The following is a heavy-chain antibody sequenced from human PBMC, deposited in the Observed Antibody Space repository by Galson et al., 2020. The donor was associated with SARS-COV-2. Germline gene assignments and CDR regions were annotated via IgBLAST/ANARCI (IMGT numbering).Heavy chain of an antibody. CDR1: GFNFSDYY. CDR3: ARGYVKADF. V-gene: IGHV3-11*01. J-gene: IGHJ2*01. Sequence: KIGESLKISCVASGFNFSDYYMTWIRQAPGKGLEWISYISGSERSLYNAAAVKGRFTISRDNAKNSFFLQMNNLRSDDTAVYYCARGYVKADFWGRGTLVTVSS. CDR2: ISGSERSL. D-gene: IGHD2-2*01.